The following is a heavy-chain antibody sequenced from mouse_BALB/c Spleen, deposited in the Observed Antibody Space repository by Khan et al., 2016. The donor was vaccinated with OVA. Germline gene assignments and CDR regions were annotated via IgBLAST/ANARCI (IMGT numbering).Heavy chain of an antibody. Sequence: EVQLQESGPGLVKPSQSLSLTCTVTGYSITSDYAWNWLRQFPGNKLEWVGYISSSGSTNYNPALKSRISITRDTSKNQFFLQLNSVTTEDTATYYCARDGSRYNYSMDYWGQGTSVTVSS. J-gene: IGHJ4*01. CDR1: GYSITSDYA. CDR3: ARDGSRYNYSMDY. V-gene: IGHV3-2*02. CDR2: ISSSGST. D-gene: IGHD2-3*01.